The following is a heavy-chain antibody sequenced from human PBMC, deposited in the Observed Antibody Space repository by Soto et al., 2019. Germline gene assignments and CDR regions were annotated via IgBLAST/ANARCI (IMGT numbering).Heavy chain of an antibody. CDR2: IYYSGTT. CDR1: GASISSGDYY. Sequence: QVQLQESGPGLVKPSQTLSLTCTVSGASISSGDYYWTWIRQPPGKGLEWIAYIYYSGTTYYNPSLNGRVSRSPDPSKGRFSLKLTSVTAADPGVYYCAVRFGTAWGHGTTVTVCS. CDR3: AVRFGTA. D-gene: IGHD3-3*01. V-gene: IGHV4-30-4*01. J-gene: IGHJ6*01.